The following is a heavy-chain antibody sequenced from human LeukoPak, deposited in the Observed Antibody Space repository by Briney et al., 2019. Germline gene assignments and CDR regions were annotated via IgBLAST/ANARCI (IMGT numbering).Heavy chain of an antibody. CDR1: GYSISSGYY. V-gene: IGHV4-38-2*02. D-gene: IGHD6-19*01. CDR3: ARGWSAVAGTGWFNP. J-gene: IGHJ5*02. CDR2: FYHSGST. Sequence: PSETLSLTCTVSGYSISSGYYWGWIRQPPGKGLEWIGSFYHSGSTYYNPSLKSRVTISLDTSKNQFSLKLSSVTAADTAVYYCARGWSAVAGTGWFNPWGQGTLVTVSS.